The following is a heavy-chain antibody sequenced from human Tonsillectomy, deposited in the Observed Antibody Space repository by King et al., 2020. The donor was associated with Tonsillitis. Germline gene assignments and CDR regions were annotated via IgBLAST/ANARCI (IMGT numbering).Heavy chain of an antibody. CDR2: ISGSGGST. D-gene: IGHD3-3*01. Sequence: VQLVESGGGLVQPGGSLRISCAASGFTFSSYAMSWVRQAPGKGLEWVSAISGSGGSTYYADSVKGRFTISRDNSKNTLYLQMNSLRAEDTAVYYCAKDARITIFGVVIPDYWGQGTLVTVSS. CDR1: GFTFSSYA. J-gene: IGHJ4*02. CDR3: AKDARITIFGVVIPDY. V-gene: IGHV3-23*04.